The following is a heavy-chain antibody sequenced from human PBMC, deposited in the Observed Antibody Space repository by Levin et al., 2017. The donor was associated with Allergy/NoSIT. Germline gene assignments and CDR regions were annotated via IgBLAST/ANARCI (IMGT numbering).Heavy chain of an antibody. Sequence: SGPTLVKPTQTLTLTCTFSGFSLSTSGMRVSWIRQPPGKALEWLARIDWDDDKFYSTSLKTRLTISKDTSKNQVVLTMTNMDPVDTATYYCATKAYSSSWYDYMDVWGKGTTVTVSS. V-gene: IGHV2-70*04. CDR1: GFSLSTSGMR. J-gene: IGHJ6*03. CDR3: ATKAYSSSWYDYMDV. D-gene: IGHD6-13*01. CDR2: IDWDDDK.